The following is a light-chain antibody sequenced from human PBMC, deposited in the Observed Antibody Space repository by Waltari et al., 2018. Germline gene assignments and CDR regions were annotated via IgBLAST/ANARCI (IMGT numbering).Light chain of an antibody. J-gene: IGLJ3*02. CDR3: SSYTSSSTLV. CDR2: EVS. CDR1: SSDVGGSNY. V-gene: IGLV2-14*01. Sequence: QSALTQPASVSGSPEQSIPISCTGTSSDVGGSNYVSWYQQHPGKAPKLMIDEVSNRPSGVSNRFSGSKSGNTASLTISGLQAEDEADYYCSSYTSSSTLVFGGGTKLTVL.